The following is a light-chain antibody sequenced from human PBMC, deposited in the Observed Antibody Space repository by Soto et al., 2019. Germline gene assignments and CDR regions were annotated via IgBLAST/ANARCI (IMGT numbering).Light chain of an antibody. V-gene: IGKV4-1*01. CDR3: QQYYSTPPT. CDR1: QSVLYSSNNKNY. J-gene: IGKJ2*01. Sequence: DIVMTQSPDSLAVSLGERVTINCNSSQSVLYSSNNKNYLAWYQQKPGQPPKLLIYWASTRESGVPDRFSGSGSGTDFTLTISSLQAEDVAVYYCQQYYSTPPTFGQGTKLEIK. CDR2: WAS.